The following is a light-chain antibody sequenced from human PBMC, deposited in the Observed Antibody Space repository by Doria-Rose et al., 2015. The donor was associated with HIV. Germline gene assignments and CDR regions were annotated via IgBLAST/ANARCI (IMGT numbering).Light chain of an antibody. V-gene: IGLV6-57*01. CDR2: EDN. J-gene: IGLJ2*01. CDR3: QSYDSSNPVV. CDR1: SGSIASNY. Sequence: NFMLTQPHSLSESPGKTVTISCTRSSGSIASNYVQWFQQRPGSSPNTVLYEDNQRPSGVPDRFSGSIDRSSNSASLSISGLTTEDEADYYCQSYDSSNPVVFGGGTKLTVL.